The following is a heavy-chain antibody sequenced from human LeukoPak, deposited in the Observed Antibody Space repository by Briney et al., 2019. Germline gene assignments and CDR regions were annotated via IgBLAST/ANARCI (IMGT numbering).Heavy chain of an antibody. CDR3: TTDLMVAATLDAFDI. CDR2: IRSKPNSYAT. J-gene: IGHJ3*02. CDR1: GFTFSDSA. Sequence: PGGSLRLSCAASGFTFSDSAVHWVRQASGKGLEWVGRIRSKPNSYATEYAASVKGRFTISRDDSKNTAYLQMNSLKTEDTAVYYCTTDLMVAATLDAFDIWGQGTMVTVSS. D-gene: IGHD2-15*01. V-gene: IGHV3-73*01.